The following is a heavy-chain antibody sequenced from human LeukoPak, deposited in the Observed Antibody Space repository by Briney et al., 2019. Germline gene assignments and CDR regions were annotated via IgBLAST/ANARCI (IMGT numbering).Heavy chain of an antibody. CDR1: GGSFSGYY. J-gene: IGHJ6*03. D-gene: IGHD3-16*01. CDR3: ARGSYGGGYYYYYYMDV. Sequence: PSETLSLTCAVYGGSFSGYYWSSIRQPPGKGLEWIGEINHSGSTNYNPSLKSRVTISVDTSKNQFSLKLSSVTAADTAVYYCARGSYGGGYYYYYYMDVWGKGTTVTVSS. V-gene: IGHV4-34*01. CDR2: INHSGST.